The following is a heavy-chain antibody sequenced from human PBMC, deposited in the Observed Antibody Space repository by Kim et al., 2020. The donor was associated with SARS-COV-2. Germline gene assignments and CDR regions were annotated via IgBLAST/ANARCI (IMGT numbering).Heavy chain of an antibody. CDR3: ARDGGVADFDY. V-gene: IGHV3-64*01. D-gene: IGHD6-19*01. J-gene: IGHJ4*02. CDR2: ISSNGGST. CDR1: GFTFSSYA. Sequence: GGSLRLSCAASGFTFSSYAMHWVRQAPGKGLEYVSAISSNGGSTYYANSVKGRFTISRDNSKNTLYLQMGSLRAEDMAVYYCARDGGVADFDYWGQGTLVTVSS.